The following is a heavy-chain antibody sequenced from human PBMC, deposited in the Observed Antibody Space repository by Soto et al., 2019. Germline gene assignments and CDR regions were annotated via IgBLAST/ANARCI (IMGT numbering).Heavy chain of an antibody. V-gene: IGHV1-69*06. CDR1: GGTYGSYA. J-gene: IGHJ4*02. CDR2: IIPIFGTA. D-gene: IGHD6-6*01. CDR3: ARERVHGEYSSSGSHFDS. Sequence: SVKLTWKASGGTYGSYAMSWVQQAPGQGLEWMGGIIPIFGTANYAQKFPGRVTITADKSTSTAYMELSSLRSEDTDVYYCARERVHGEYSSSGSHFDSWGQGTLVTVS.